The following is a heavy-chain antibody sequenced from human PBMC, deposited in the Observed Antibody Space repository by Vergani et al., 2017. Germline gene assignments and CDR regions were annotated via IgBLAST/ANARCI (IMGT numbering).Heavy chain of an antibody. J-gene: IGHJ6*03. CDR2: IYTSGST. Sequence: QVQLQESGPGLVKPSETLSLTCTVSGGSISSYYWSWIRQPAGKGLEWIGRIYTSGSTNYNPSLKSPVTMSVDTSKNQFSLKLSSVTAADTAVYYCAGDKAQYDFWSGKPYYYCYMDDWGKGTTVTVSS. V-gene: IGHV4-4*07. D-gene: IGHD3-3*01. CDR3: AGDKAQYDFWSGKPYYYCYMDD. CDR1: GGSISSYY.